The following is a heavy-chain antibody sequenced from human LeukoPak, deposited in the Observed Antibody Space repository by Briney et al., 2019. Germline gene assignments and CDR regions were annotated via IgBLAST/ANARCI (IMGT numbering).Heavy chain of an antibody. J-gene: IGHJ4*02. CDR1: GFTFNSYA. Sequence: GGSLRLSCAASGFTFNSYAMYWVRQAPGKGLEWIPGILGSGGSPHYADSVKGRFTISRDNSQEIVYLQLDSLRVEDTALYYCGKTTVGYSSGRYPGWPVDYWGQGALVTVSS. V-gene: IGHV3-23*01. D-gene: IGHD2-15*01. CDR3: GKTTVGYSSGRYPGWPVDY. CDR2: ILGSGGSP.